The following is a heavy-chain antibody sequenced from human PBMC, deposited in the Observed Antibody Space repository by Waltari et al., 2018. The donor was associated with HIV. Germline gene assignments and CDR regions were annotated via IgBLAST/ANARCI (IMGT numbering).Heavy chain of an antibody. J-gene: IGHJ4*02. CDR3: ARLRFHSLYYFDS. CDR1: GASIISRSYY. Sequence: QLPLQASGPGLVKRLDPLSLTCSVSGASIISRSYYWAWIRQLPGKGVEWIGAIYYRGPAYYNPSVKSRVSASFDASKNELSLKLTSVTATDTALSYCARLRFHSLYYFDSWGPGILVTVSS. D-gene: IGHD3-16*01. CDR2: IYYRGPA. V-gene: IGHV4-39*01.